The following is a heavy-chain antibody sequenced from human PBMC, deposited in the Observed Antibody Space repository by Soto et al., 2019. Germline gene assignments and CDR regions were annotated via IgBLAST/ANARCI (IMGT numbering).Heavy chain of an antibody. Sequence: QVQLVQSGAEEKKPGASVKVSCKASGYTFTSYAMPWVRQAPGQGLEWMGWINAGNGNTKYSQKFQGRVTITRDTTSSTAYRKLSSLRSEVTSVYSCARSIVVGTALDYWGQGTLFTVSS. D-gene: IGHD2-21*02. CDR2: INAGNGNT. V-gene: IGHV1-3*05. CDR1: GYTFTSYA. CDR3: ARSIVVGTALDY. J-gene: IGHJ4*02.